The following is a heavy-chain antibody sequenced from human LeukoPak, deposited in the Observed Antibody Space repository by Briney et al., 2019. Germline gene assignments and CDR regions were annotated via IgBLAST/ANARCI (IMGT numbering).Heavy chain of an antibody. V-gene: IGHV3-74*01. CDR3: GRDLNWNQIDY. CDR1: GFSFNIHW. Sequence: GGSLRLSCAASGFSFNIHWMHWVRHAPGKGLVWVSRINTDGSSTDYADSVKGRFTISRDNAKNTLYLQMNSLRAEDTAVYYCGRDLNWNQIDYCGEGSLVTVSS. D-gene: IGHD1-14*01. CDR2: INTDGSST. J-gene: IGHJ4*02.